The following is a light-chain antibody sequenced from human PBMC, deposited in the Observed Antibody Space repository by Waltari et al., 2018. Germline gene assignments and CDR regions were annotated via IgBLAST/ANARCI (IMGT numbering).Light chain of an antibody. Sequence: QSVLTQPPSLSGAPGQSVTISCTGITSNIRDGHGVQWSQQFPGTAPKLLIYDNTNRPSGVPARFSGSKSSTSASLAITGLQAEDEADYYCQSYDSSLRGFYVFGTGTKVTV. CDR3: QSYDSSLRGFYV. CDR1: TSNIRDGHG. J-gene: IGLJ1*01. V-gene: IGLV1-40*01. CDR2: DNT.